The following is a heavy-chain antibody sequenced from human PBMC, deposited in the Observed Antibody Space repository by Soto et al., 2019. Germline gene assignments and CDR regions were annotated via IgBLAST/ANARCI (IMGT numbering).Heavy chain of an antibody. V-gene: IGHV3-23*01. CDR2: ISASGGST. J-gene: IGHJ4*02. D-gene: IGHD1-26*01. CDR3: AKGQNSGTYRFYFDY. CDR1: GITLSSYA. Sequence: GGSLRVSCAASGITLSSYAMRWVRQAPGKGPEWVSGISASGGSTSYADSVKGRFTISRDNSKNTLYLQMNSLRADDTAVYHCAKGQNSGTYRFYFDYWGQGALVTVS.